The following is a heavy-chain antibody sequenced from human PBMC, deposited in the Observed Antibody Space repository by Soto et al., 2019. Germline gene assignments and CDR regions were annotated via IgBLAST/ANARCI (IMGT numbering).Heavy chain of an antibody. Sequence: GGSLRLSCAASGFTFSSYGMHWVRQAPGKGLEWVAVISYDGSNKYYADSVKGRFTISRDNSKNTLYLQMNSLRAEDTAVYYCAKDHSTRIAAPPGIWGQGTLVTVSS. CDR1: GFTFSSYG. V-gene: IGHV3-30*18. D-gene: IGHD6-13*01. J-gene: IGHJ4*02. CDR2: ISYDGSNK. CDR3: AKDHSTRIAAPPGI.